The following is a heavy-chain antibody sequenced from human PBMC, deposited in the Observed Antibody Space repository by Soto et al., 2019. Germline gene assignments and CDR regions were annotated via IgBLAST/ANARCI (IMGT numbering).Heavy chain of an antibody. CDR1: GVSMSSGGYY. J-gene: IGHJ3*01. CDR3: AREEAGACDL. V-gene: IGHV4-31*03. CDR2: TYYSGST. D-gene: IGHD3-10*01. Sequence: QVQLQESGPGLVKPSQTLSLTCTVSGVSMSSGGYYWTWIRQHPGKGLEWIGYTYYSGSTYYNPSLKSRLTISVDSSKNQFSLRLSSVTASDTAVYYCAREEAGACDLWGQGTMVTVSS.